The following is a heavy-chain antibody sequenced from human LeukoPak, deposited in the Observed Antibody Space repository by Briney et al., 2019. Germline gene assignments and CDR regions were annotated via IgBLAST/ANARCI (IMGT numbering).Heavy chain of an antibody. J-gene: IGHJ2*01. V-gene: IGHV3-23*01. CDR3: ASSGYCSGGSCYLRYWYFDL. CDR2: ISGSGDST. Sequence: ESLRLSCAASGLTFTSYAMSWVRQAPGKGLEWVSSISGSGDSTSYADSVKGRFTISRDNSKSTLYLQMNNLGAEDTAVYYCASSGYCSGGSCYLRYWYFDLWGRGTLVTVSS. CDR1: GLTFTSYA. D-gene: IGHD2-15*01.